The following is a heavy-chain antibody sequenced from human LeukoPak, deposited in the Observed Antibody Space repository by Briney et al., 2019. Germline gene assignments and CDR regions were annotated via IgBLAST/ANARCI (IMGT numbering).Heavy chain of an antibody. J-gene: IGHJ4*02. D-gene: IGHD6-19*01. V-gene: IGHV3-23*01. CDR2: ISGSGGNT. CDR3: ARRGREAGQLDY. CDR1: GFTVSTNY. Sequence: GGSLRLSCAASGFTVSTNYMNWVRQAPGKGLEWVSRISGSGGNTYYADSVKGRFTISRDNSKNTLYLQMNSLRAEDTAVYYCARRGREAGQLDYWGQGTLVTVSS.